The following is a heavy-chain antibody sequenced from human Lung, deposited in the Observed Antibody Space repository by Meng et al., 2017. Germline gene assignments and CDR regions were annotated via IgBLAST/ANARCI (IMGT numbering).Heavy chain of an antibody. D-gene: IGHD2-2*01. CDR1: GGSISRSNW. Sequence: GQVEGSGPVPVKPSGTLSLTCGVSGGSISRSNWWSWVRQPPGKGLEWIGEIYHSGGTKYNPSLKSRVTISVDKSKNQFSLKLSSVTAADTAVYYCARGLGEAVVPRTMFDYWGQGTLVTVSS. V-gene: IGHV4-4*02. CDR2: IYHSGGT. CDR3: ARGLGEAVVPRTMFDY. J-gene: IGHJ4*02.